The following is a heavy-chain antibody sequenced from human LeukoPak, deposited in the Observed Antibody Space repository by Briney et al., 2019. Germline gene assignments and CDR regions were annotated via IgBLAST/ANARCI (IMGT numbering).Heavy chain of an antibody. J-gene: IGHJ4*02. Sequence: SVKVSCKASGGTFSSYAISWVRQAPGQGLEWMGGIIPIFGTANYAQKFQGRVTITTDESTSTAYMELSSLRSEDTAVYYCARGRYSSSSHFDYWGQGTLVTVSS. V-gene: IGHV1-69*05. CDR1: GGTFSSYA. CDR3: ARGRYSSSSHFDY. CDR2: IIPIFGTA. D-gene: IGHD6-6*01.